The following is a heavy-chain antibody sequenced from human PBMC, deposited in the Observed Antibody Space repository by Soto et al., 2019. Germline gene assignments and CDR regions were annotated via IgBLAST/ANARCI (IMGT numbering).Heavy chain of an antibody. D-gene: IGHD3-16*01. V-gene: IGHV4-59*02. J-gene: IGHJ4*02. Sequence: QVQLQESGPGLVKPSETLSLTCTVSGGSVDSYYWSWIRLPPGRGLEWIGYVFHIGSGNYNPSFSSRVTISIDTSNNQFSLNLKSVTAADTALYFCARTSQFRSGELGFDSWGRGTPVTVSS. CDR1: GGSVDSYY. CDR3: ARTSQFRSGELGFDS. CDR2: VFHIGSG.